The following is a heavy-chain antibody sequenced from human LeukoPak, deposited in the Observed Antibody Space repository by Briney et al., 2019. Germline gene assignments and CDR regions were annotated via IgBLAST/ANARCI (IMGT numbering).Heavy chain of an antibody. CDR2: IHHGGST. CDR1: GGSISSYY. Sequence: SETLSLTCTVSGGSISSYYWSWIRQPPGKGLEWIGEIHHGGSTNYNPSLKSRVTISVDTSKNQLSLRLSSVTAADTAVYYCATNWSDFDYWGPGTLVTVSS. CDR3: ATNWSDFDY. J-gene: IGHJ4*02. D-gene: IGHD1-1*01. V-gene: IGHV4-59*08.